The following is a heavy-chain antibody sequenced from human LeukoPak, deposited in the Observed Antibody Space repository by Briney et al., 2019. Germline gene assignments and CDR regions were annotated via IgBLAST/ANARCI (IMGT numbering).Heavy chain of an antibody. D-gene: IGHD4-17*01. Sequence: PGGSLRLSCAASGFTFSSYAMSWVRQAPGKGLEWVSTISGSGDSTYYADSAKGRFTISRDNSNNTLYLQMNSLRAEDTAVYYCARDYGANERYFDYWGQGTLVTVSS. V-gene: IGHV3-23*01. CDR1: GFTFSSYA. CDR2: ISGSGDST. J-gene: IGHJ4*02. CDR3: ARDYGANERYFDY.